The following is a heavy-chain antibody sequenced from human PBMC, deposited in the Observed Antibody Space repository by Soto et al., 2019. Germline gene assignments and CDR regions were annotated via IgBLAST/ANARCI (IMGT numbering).Heavy chain of an antibody. CDR1: GYTFSNYG. J-gene: IGHJ6*02. CDR2: ISAYNGDT. D-gene: IGHD2-15*01. V-gene: IGHV1-18*01. CDR3: ASTDCSSHSCSIRGHHYYYGMDV. Sequence: QVQLVQSGAEVKKPGASVKVSCKASGYTFSNYGISWVRQAPGEGLEWMGWISAYNGDTNYAQNLQGRVTMTTDTSTNTAYMELRSLTSDDTAVYYCASTDCSSHSCSIRGHHYYYGMDVWGQGTSVTVS.